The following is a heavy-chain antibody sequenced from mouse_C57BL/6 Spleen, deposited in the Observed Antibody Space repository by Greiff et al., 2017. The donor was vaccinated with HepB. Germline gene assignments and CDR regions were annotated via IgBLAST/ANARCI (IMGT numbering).Heavy chain of an antibody. CDR2: INPNNGGT. J-gene: IGHJ4*01. Sequence: VQLQQSGPELVKPGASVKMSCKASGYTFTDYNMHWVKQSHGKSLEWIGYINPNNGGTSYNQKFKGKATLTVNKSSSTAYMELRSLTSEDSAVYYCARGGYYYGSRGGAMDYWGQGTSVTVSS. CDR1: GYTFTDYN. CDR3: ARGGYYYGSRGGAMDY. D-gene: IGHD1-1*01. V-gene: IGHV1-22*01.